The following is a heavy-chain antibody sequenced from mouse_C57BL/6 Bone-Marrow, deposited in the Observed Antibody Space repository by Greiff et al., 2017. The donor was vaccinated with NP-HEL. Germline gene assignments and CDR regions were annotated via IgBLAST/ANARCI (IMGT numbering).Heavy chain of an antibody. Sequence: EVQRVESGGGLVQPKGSLKLSCAASGFTFNTYAMHWVRQAPGKGLEWVARIRSKSSNYATYYADSVKDRFTISRDDSQSMLYLQMNNLKTEDTAMYYCVRGPIYYGNYGLGRGAMDYWGQGTSVTVSS. J-gene: IGHJ4*01. CDR2: IRSKSSNYAT. V-gene: IGHV10-3*01. CDR3: VRGPIYYGNYGLGRGAMDY. D-gene: IGHD2-1*01. CDR1: GFTFNTYA.